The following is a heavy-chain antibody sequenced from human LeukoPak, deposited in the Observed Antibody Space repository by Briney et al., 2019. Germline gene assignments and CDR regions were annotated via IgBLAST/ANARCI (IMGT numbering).Heavy chain of an antibody. J-gene: IGHJ4*02. CDR2: INDGGYNT. D-gene: IGHD4-23*01. CDR1: GFTFRTYD. Sequence: GGSLRLSCAASGFTFRTYDMNWVRQAPGKWLEWVSAINDGGYNTYYADSVRGRFTISRDNAKNTLYLQMNCLRTEDTAVYYCAKKETVVSPGNYFDHWGQGTLVTVSS. CDR3: AKKETVVSPGNYFDH. V-gene: IGHV3-23*01.